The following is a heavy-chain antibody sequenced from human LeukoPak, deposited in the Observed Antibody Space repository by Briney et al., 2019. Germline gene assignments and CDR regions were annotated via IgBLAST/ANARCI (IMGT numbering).Heavy chain of an antibody. D-gene: IGHD4-17*01. J-gene: IGHJ4*02. V-gene: IGHV4-30-4*01. Sequence: SETLSLTCTVSSDSISSGDYYWSWIRQPAGKGLEFIGYINKKGGTFYNPPLKSRVAISIDTSKNQFSLKLTSVTAADTAVYFCAREHKSYGDYPYYFDSWGQGTLVTVSS. CDR3: AREHKSYGDYPYYFDS. CDR2: INKKGGT. CDR1: SDSISSGDYY.